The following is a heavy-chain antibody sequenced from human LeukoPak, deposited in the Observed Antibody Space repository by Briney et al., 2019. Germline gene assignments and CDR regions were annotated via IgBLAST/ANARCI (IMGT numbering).Heavy chain of an antibody. V-gene: IGHV3-74*01. CDR2: INTDGSST. CDR1: GFTFSSYW. CDR3: ARAGYYYDSSGYYY. Sequence: GGSLRLSCAASGFTFSSYWMHWVRQAPVKGLVWVSRINTDGSSTSYADSVKGRFTISRDNAKNTLYLQMNSLRAEDTAVYYCARAGYYYDSSGYYYWGQGTLVTVSS. J-gene: IGHJ4*02. D-gene: IGHD3-22*01.